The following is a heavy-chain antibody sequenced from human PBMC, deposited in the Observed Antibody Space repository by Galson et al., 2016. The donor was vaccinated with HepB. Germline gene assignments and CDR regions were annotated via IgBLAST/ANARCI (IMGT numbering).Heavy chain of an antibody. J-gene: IGHJ4*02. V-gene: IGHV4-39*01. CDR1: GGSIGSSDYY. Sequence: SETLSLTCTVSGGSIGSSDYYWGWIRQPPGKGLEWIGTISYSGGTYYNPSLKSRVTMSVDTSKNQFSLRLSSVTAEDTGVYYCATRDDLYRGFWGQGTLVTVSS. CDR2: ISYSGGT. CDR3: ATRDDLYRGF. D-gene: IGHD5-24*01.